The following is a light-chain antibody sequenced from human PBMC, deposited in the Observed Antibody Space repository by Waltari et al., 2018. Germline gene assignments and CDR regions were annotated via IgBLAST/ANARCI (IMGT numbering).Light chain of an antibody. V-gene: IGLV2-14*01. CDR1: SSDVGGYNN. CDR2: EVS. Sequence: QSALTQAASVSGSPGQSITISCTGTSSDVGGYNNVSWYQHHPGKAPKLIISEVSNRPSGVSYRCSGSKSGNTASLTISGLQAEDEADYYCSSYTSSSIPYVFGTGTKVTVL. J-gene: IGLJ1*01. CDR3: SSYTSSSIPYV.